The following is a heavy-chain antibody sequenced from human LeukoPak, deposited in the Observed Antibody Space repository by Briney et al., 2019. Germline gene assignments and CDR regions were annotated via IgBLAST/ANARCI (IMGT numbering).Heavy chain of an antibody. D-gene: IGHD3-10*01. V-gene: IGHV3-30*03. CDR3: ARTGDYGSGNSRWRHFDY. Sequence: GGSLRLSCAASGFTFSSYSMNWVRQAPGKGLEWVAVISYDGSRKDYADSVKGRFTMSRDDSKSTLYLEMNSLRSEDTAVYYCARTGDYGSGNSRWRHFDYWGQGTLVTVSS. CDR2: ISYDGSRK. J-gene: IGHJ4*02. CDR1: GFTFSSYS.